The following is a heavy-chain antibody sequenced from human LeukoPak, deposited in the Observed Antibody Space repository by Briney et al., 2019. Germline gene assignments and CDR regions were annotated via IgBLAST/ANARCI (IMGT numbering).Heavy chain of an antibody. CDR3: ARESRTGYCSGGSCMTFDY. CDR1: GGSISSYY. J-gene: IGHJ4*02. CDR2: IYYSGST. D-gene: IGHD2-15*01. Sequence: SETLSLTCTVSGGSISSYYWSWIRQPPGKGLEWIGYIYYSGSTNYNPSLKSRVTISVDKSKNQFSLKLSSVTAADTAVYYCARESRTGYCSGGSCMTFDYWGQGTLVTVSS. V-gene: IGHV4-59*12.